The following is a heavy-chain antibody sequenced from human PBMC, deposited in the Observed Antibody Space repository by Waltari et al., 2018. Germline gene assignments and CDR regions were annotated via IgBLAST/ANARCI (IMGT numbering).Heavy chain of an antibody. CDR2: IYCSGST. D-gene: IGHD6-6*01. V-gene: IGHV4-59*01. CDR1: GGSIRSYY. J-gene: IGHJ6*02. Sequence: QVQLQASGTGLVKPSETLSLTCTVSGGSIRSYYLLLFRQPPGKGLEWIGYIYCSGSTNYNPSLKSRVTISVDTSKNQFSLKLSYVTAADTAVYYCARGPYSSSSYNYYYYYGMDVWGQGTTVTVSS. CDR3: ARGPYSSSSYNYYYYYGMDV.